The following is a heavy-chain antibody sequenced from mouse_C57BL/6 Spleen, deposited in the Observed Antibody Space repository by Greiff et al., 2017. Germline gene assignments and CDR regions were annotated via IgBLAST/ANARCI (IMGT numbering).Heavy chain of an antibody. V-gene: IGHV1-74*01. CDR3: ASTGHYYAMDY. D-gene: IGHD4-1*02. CDR2: IHPSDSVT. J-gene: IGHJ4*01. Sequence: QVQLQQSGAELVKPGASVKVSCKASGYTFTSYWMHWVKQRPGQGLEWIGRIHPSDSVTNYNQKFKGKATLTVDKSSSTAYMQLSSLTSEDSAVYYCASTGHYYAMDYWGQGTSVTVSS. CDR1: GYTFTSYW.